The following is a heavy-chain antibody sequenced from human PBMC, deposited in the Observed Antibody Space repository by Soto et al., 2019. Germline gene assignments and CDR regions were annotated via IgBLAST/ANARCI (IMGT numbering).Heavy chain of an antibody. Sequence: QVQLVESGGGVVQPGRSLRLSCPASGFTFSSYAMHWVRQAPGKGLEWVAVISYDGSNKYYADSVKGRFTISRDNSKNTLYLQMNSLRAEDTAVYYCARAKDYYDSSGYGDYWGQGTLVTVSS. V-gene: IGHV3-30-3*01. CDR3: ARAKDYYDSSGYGDY. J-gene: IGHJ4*02. D-gene: IGHD3-22*01. CDR1: GFTFSSYA. CDR2: ISYDGSNK.